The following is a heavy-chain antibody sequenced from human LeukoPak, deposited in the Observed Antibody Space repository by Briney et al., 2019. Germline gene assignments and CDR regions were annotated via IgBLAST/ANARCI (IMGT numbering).Heavy chain of an antibody. CDR2: ISWNSGSI. Sequence: GGSLRLSCAASGFTFDDYAMHWVRQAPGKGLEWVSGISWNSGSIGYADSVKGRFTISRDNAKNSLYLQMNSLRAEDTAVYYCAKDRRVSSGWYGAFDIWGQGTMVTVSS. CDR3: AKDRRVSSGWYGAFDI. CDR1: GFTFDDYA. D-gene: IGHD6-19*01. V-gene: IGHV3-9*01. J-gene: IGHJ3*02.